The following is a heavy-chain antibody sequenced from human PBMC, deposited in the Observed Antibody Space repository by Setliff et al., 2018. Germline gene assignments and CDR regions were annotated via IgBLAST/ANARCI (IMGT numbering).Heavy chain of an antibody. J-gene: IGHJ3*02. CDR2: IYSIGSA. V-gene: IGHV4-61*02. Sequence: KPSETLSLTCTVSGGSITSGNNYWSWIRQPAGKGLEWIGRIYSIGSATYNPSLKGRVTISLDRSENEFSLNLTSVTAADTAVYFCAREPSPSDALDIWGQGTMVTVSS. CDR3: AREPSPSDALDI. CDR1: GGSITSGNNY.